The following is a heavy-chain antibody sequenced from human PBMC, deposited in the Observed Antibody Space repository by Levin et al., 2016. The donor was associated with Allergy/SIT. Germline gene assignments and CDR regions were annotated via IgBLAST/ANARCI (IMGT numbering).Heavy chain of an antibody. V-gene: IGHV3-23*01. CDR2: VSGSIGST. Sequence: GESLKISCAASGFTFRNYAMSWVRQAPGKGLEWVSGVSGSIGSTYYADSVKGRFTISRDNSINTLYLQMNSLRAEDTAVYYCAKGGYSYGTPYYYYYGMDVWGQGTTVTVSS. CDR1: GFTFRNYA. D-gene: IGHD5-18*01. CDR3: AKGGYSYGTPYYYYYGMDV. J-gene: IGHJ6*02.